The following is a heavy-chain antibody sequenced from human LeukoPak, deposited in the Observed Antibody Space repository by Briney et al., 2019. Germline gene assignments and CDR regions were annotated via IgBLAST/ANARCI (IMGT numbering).Heavy chain of an antibody. CDR3: ATETIGRHYDY. Sequence: GGSLRLSCAASGFTFSSCGFNWVRQAPGKGLGWVSSIGPTGTDRYYADSVRGRFTISRDNAKNSMYLQMDSLRDEDTAVYYCATETIGRHYDYWGQGTLLTVSS. D-gene: IGHD1-14*01. J-gene: IGHJ4*02. CDR2: IGPTGTDR. CDR1: GFTFSSCG. V-gene: IGHV3-21*01.